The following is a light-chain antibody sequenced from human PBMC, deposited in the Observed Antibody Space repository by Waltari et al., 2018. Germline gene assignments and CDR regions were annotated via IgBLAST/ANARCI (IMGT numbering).Light chain of an antibody. Sequence: QSVLTQPPSASGTPGQRVTIPCSGCSSNIGSTALNLYQQRPGTAPKPLIYSNNQRPSGVPHRFSGSKSGTSASLAISGLQSDDEADYYCAAWDDSLNGVVFGGGTKLTVL. CDR3: AAWDDSLNGVV. J-gene: IGLJ2*01. V-gene: IGLV1-44*01. CDR2: SNN. CDR1: SSNIGSTA.